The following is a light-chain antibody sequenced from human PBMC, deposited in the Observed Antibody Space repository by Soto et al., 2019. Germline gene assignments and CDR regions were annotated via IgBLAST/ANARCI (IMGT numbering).Light chain of an antibody. CDR2: ESS. CDR1: QDISNV. V-gene: IGKV1-33*01. CDR3: QHYESFPVT. Sequence: DIQITQAPSSLPASVGDRVTITYQASQDISNVLNWYSQRAGKAPQLLIYESSNLQTGVSSRFSGTGSGTYFTFTIISLQPEDFATYYGQHYESFPVTFGGRTKVEI. J-gene: IGKJ4*01.